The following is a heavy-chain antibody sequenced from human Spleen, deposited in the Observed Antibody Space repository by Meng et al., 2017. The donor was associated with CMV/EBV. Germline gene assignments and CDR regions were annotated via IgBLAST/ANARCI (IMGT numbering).Heavy chain of an antibody. CDR2: IYYGGST. CDR3: ARGLGGSYGWFDP. CDR1: GVSIISSNYY. J-gene: IGHJ5*02. D-gene: IGHD1-26*01. V-gene: IGHV4-39*07. Sequence: GSLRLSCTVSGVSIISSNYYWAWIRQSPGKGLEWIGSIYYGGSTHNNPSLKSRVTISVDTSKNQFSLKLSSVIAADTAVYYCARGLGGSYGWFDPWGQGTLVTVSS.